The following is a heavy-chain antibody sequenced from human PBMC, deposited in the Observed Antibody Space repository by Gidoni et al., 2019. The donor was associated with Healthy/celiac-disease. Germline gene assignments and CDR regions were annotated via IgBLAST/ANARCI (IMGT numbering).Heavy chain of an antibody. Sequence: EVQLVESGGGLVKPGGSLRLSCAASGFTFSRYSMNWVRQAPGKGLEWVSSISSSSSYIYYADSVKGRFTISRDNAKNSLYLQMNSLRAEDTAVYYCARVYGDRPAWYYGMDVWGQGTTVTVSS. CDR1: GFTFSRYS. D-gene: IGHD4-17*01. J-gene: IGHJ6*02. CDR3: ARVYGDRPAWYYGMDV. V-gene: IGHV3-21*01. CDR2: ISSSSSYI.